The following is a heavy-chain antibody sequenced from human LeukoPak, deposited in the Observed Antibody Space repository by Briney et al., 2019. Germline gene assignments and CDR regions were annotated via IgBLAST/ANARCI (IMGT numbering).Heavy chain of an antibody. J-gene: IGHJ4*02. Sequence: SETLSLTCTVSGGSVSSGSYYWSWIRQPPGKGLEWIGYIYYSGSTNYNPSLKSRVTISVDTSKNQFALKLRSVTAADTAIYYCARGPWGNQFDYWGQGTLVTASS. CDR2: IYYSGST. V-gene: IGHV4-61*01. CDR1: GGSVSSGSYY. CDR3: ARGPWGNQFDY. D-gene: IGHD3-16*01.